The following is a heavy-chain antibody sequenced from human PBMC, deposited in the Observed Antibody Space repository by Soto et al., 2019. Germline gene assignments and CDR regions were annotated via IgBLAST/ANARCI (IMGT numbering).Heavy chain of an antibody. Sequence: SETLSLTCTVSGGSISSSSYYWGWIRQPPGKGLEWIGSIYYSGSTYYNPSLKSRVTISVDTSKNQFSLKLSSVTAADTAVYYCERQGYSGSYSKNCYYYYGMDVWGQGTTVTVSS. CDR1: GGSISSSSYY. CDR2: IYYSGST. D-gene: IGHD1-26*01. V-gene: IGHV4-39*01. J-gene: IGHJ6*02. CDR3: ERQGYSGSYSKNCYYYYGMDV.